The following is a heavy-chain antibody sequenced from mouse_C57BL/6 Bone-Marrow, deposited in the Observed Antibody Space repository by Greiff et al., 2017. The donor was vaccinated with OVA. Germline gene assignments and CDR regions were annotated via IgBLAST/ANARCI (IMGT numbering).Heavy chain of an antibody. CDR2: FYPGSGSI. V-gene: IGHV1-62-2*01. CDR1: GYTFTEYT. J-gene: IGHJ2*01. CDR3: ARHEDQDGYWYYFDY. D-gene: IGHD2-3*01. Sequence: VKLQESGAELVKPGASVKLSCKASGYTFTEYTIHWVKQRSGQGLEWIGWFYPGSGSIKYNEKFKDKATLTADKSSSTVYMELSRLTSEDSAVYFCARHEDQDGYWYYFDYWGQGTTLTVSS.